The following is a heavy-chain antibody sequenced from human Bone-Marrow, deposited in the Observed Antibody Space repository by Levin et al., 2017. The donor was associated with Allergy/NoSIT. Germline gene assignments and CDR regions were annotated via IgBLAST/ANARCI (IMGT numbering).Heavy chain of an antibody. V-gene: IGHV1-2*02. Sequence: PGASVKVSCTASGYTLTDSYIHGVRQAPGQGLEWMGWINPDSGATNYAQRFQGRVSLTRDTSINTAYLELTRLRSDDTAVYYCARGAPLMHMSEGVMHVWGQGTTVTVSS. CDR2: INPDSGAT. D-gene: IGHD3-3*01. CDR1: GYTLTDSY. J-gene: IGHJ6*02. CDR3: ARGAPLMHMSEGVMHV.